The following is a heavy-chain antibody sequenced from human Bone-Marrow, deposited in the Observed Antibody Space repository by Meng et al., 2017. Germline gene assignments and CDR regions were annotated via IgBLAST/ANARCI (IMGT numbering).Heavy chain of an antibody. CDR3: ARVYEISAAGKLFFDY. Sequence: QGQPLQPVAEVKKYGAAVSVSFKPAGNNVPDYYIHCARRSPGQGLEWMGRSIPKSGDTHYAQKFQARATMTGDTSISTAYMELSVLITDDTAMYYGARVYEISAAGKLFFDYWGQGTLVTVSS. J-gene: IGHJ4*02. CDR2: SIPKSGDT. V-gene: IGHV1-2*06. D-gene: IGHD6-25*01. CDR1: GNNVPDYY.